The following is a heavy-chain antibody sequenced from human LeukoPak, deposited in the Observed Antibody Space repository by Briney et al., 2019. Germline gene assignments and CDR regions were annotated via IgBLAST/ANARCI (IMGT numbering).Heavy chain of an antibody. CDR3: ARMRLVNHYCYYGMDV. CDR1: GGSFSGYY. D-gene: IGHD6-19*01. V-gene: IGHV4-34*01. Sequence: SETLSLTCAVYGGSFSGYYWSWIRQPPGKGLEWIGEINHSGSTNYNPSLKSRVTISVDTSKNQISLKLSSVTAADTAVYYCARMRLVNHYCYYGMDVWGQGTTVTVSS. CDR2: INHSGST. J-gene: IGHJ6*02.